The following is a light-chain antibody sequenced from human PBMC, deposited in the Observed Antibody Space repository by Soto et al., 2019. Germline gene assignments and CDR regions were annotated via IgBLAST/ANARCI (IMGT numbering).Light chain of an antibody. Sequence: EIVMTQSPATLSVSPGESATLSCRASQSVRSTYLAWYQQKPGQAPRLLIFGVSNRAAGIPARFSGSGSGTEFTLTISSLQSEDFAVYYCQQYGDWPLTFGGGTKVDIK. J-gene: IGKJ4*01. CDR3: QQYGDWPLT. CDR1: QSVRSTY. V-gene: IGKV3-15*01. CDR2: GVS.